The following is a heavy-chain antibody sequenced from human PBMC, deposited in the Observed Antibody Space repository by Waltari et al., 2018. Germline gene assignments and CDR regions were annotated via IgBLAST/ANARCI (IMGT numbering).Heavy chain of an antibody. Sequence: QVHLVQSGAEVKKPGSSVKVSCKASGGTFSSYAISWVRQAPGQGLEWMGGISPIFGTANYAQKFQGRVTITADESTSTAYMELSSLRPEDTAVYYCARESDGGSPADYWGQGTLVTVSS. V-gene: IGHV1-69*01. CDR1: GGTFSSYA. D-gene: IGHD1-26*01. J-gene: IGHJ4*02. CDR3: ARESDGGSPADY. CDR2: ISPIFGTA.